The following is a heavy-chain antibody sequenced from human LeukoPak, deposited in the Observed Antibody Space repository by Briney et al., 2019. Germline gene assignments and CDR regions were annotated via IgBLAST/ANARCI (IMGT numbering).Heavy chain of an antibody. Sequence: PETLSLTCAVYGGSFSGYYWSWIRQPPGKGLEWIGEINHSGSTNYNPSLKSRVTISVDTSKNQFSLKLSSVTAADTAVYYCARRCQGPEVGIAVAGTGYYYYGMDVWGQGTTVTVSS. J-gene: IGHJ6*02. CDR1: GGSFSGYY. D-gene: IGHD6-19*01. CDR3: ARRCQGPEVGIAVAGTGYYYYGMDV. V-gene: IGHV4-34*01. CDR2: INHSGST.